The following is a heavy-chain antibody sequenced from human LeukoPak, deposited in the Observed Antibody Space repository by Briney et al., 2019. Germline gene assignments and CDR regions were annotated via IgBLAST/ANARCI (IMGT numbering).Heavy chain of an antibody. Sequence: GGSLRLSCAASGFTFSSYAMSWVRQAPGKGLEWVSAISGSGGGTYYADSVKGRFTISRDNSKNTLYLQMNSLRAEDTAVYHCAREGNQSGSYHDYWGQGSLVTVSS. D-gene: IGHD1-26*01. CDR2: ISGSGGGT. J-gene: IGHJ4*02. V-gene: IGHV3-23*01. CDR3: AREGNQSGSYHDY. CDR1: GFTFSSYA.